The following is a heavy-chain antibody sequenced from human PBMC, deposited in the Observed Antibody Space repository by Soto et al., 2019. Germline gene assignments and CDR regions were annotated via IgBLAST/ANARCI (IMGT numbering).Heavy chain of an antibody. J-gene: IGHJ4*02. Sequence: EVQLLESGGGLVQPGGSLSLSCAASGFTFSSYAMNWVRQAPGKGLEWLSVISGSGINTNYADSVKGRFTISRDNSKNTLYLQMNSLRVEDTAVYYCAKGPYTDHTYYFDYWGQGTLVNVSS. V-gene: IGHV3-23*01. D-gene: IGHD4-4*01. CDR3: AKGPYTDHTYYFDY. CDR2: ISGSGINT. CDR1: GFTFSSYA.